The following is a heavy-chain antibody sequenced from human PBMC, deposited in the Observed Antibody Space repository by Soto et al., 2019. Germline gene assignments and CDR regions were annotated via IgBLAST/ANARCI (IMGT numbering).Heavy chain of an antibody. D-gene: IGHD3-10*01. CDR1: GYTFTAYA. CDR2: IHAGNGDT. CDR3: ARDHTGYHGSGRTYYYGVDV. Sequence: GASVKVSCKASGYTFTAYAIHWVRQAPGQRLEWMGRIHAGNGDTKYSQNFQGRVAISRDTSANTAYMELLSLRSEDTAMYYCARDHTGYHGSGRTYYYGVDVWGQGTTVTVSS. J-gene: IGHJ6*02. V-gene: IGHV1-3*01.